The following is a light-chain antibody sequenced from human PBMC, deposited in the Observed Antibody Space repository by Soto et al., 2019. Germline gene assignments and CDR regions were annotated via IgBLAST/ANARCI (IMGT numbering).Light chain of an antibody. J-gene: IGKJ4*01. Sequence: DIQMTQSPSTLSASVGDRVTITCRARQSISKWLAWYQQKPGTAPKLLIYDASSLESGVPSRFSGSGSGTEFTLTISTLQPDDFATYYCQQYNSWSGLTFGRGTRVEIK. V-gene: IGKV1-5*01. CDR1: QSISKW. CDR3: QQYNSWSGLT. CDR2: DAS.